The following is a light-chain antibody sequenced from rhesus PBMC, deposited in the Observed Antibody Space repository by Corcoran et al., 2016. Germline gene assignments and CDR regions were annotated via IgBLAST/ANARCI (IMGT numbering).Light chain of an antibody. Sequence: QVILTQSPATLSLSPGERATLSCRASQSVGSSLAWYQQQPGQAPRLLIYGASSKATGIPDSVSGSGSGTEFTLNISSLEPEDFAGYYCQKYSSSPFTFGPGTKLDIK. V-gene: IGKV3-53*01. J-gene: IGKJ3*01. CDR3: QKYSSSPFT. CDR2: GAS. CDR1: QSVGSS.